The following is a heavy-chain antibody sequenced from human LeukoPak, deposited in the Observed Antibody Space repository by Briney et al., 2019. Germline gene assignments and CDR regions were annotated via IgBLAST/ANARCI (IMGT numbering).Heavy chain of an antibody. D-gene: IGHD3-22*01. J-gene: IGHJ5*02. CDR2: IPYDGNNK. V-gene: IGHV3-30*02. CDR1: GFTFSSYG. Sequence: GGSLRLSCAASGFTFSSYGMHWVRQAPGKGLEWVAFIPYDGNNKYYADSVKGRFTICRDNSKNTLCLQMTSLRAEDTAVYYCAKDLNPYYDSSGKEFDPWGQGTLVTVSS. CDR3: AKDLNPYYDSSGKEFDP.